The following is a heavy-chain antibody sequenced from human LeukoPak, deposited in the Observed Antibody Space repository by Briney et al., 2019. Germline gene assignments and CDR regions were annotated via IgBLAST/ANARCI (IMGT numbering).Heavy chain of an antibody. CDR1: GFTFSSFG. J-gene: IGHJ4*02. V-gene: IGHV3-30*18. Sequence: GGSLRLSCVASGFTFSSFGMHWVRQAPGKGLEWVALISSVGTSDYYADSLKGRFTISRDNSKNTLYLKMNSLRPEDTAMYYCAKLSYDSSAYHEDYWGQGTLVTVSS. CDR3: AKLSYDSSAYHEDY. CDR2: ISSVGTSD. D-gene: IGHD3-22*01.